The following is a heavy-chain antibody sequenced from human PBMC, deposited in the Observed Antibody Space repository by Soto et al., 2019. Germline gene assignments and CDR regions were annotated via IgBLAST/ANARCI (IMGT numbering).Heavy chain of an antibody. CDR1: GGTFSSYA. J-gene: IGHJ4*02. D-gene: IGHD3-3*01. V-gene: IGHV1-69*01. CDR2: IIPIFGTA. CDR3: ARNMVFYDCWSGFDY. Sequence: QVQLVQSGAEVKKPGSSVKVSCKASGGTFSSYAISWVRQAPGQGLEWMGGIIPIFGTANYAQKFQGRVTITADESKSTAYMELSSLRSEDTAVYYCARNMVFYDCWSGFDYWGQGTLVTVSS.